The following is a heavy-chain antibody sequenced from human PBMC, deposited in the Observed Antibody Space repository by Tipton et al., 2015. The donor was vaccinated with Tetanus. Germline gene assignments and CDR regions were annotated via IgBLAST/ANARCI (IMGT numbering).Heavy chain of an antibody. CDR2: IYYSGST. J-gene: IGHJ5*02. CDR1: GGSISSYY. CDR3: ARDHRLSASYAGWFDP. V-gene: IGHV4-59*01. D-gene: IGHD1-26*01. Sequence: TLSVTCTVSGGSISSYYWSWIRQPPGKGLEWIGYIYYSGSTNYNPSLKSRVTISVDTSTTQFSLRLNSVTAADTAIYYCARDHRLSASYAGWFDPWGQGTLVTVSS.